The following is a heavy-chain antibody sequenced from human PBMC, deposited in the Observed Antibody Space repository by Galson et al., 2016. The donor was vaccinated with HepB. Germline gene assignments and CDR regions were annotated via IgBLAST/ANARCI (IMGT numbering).Heavy chain of an antibody. V-gene: IGHV5-51*01. Sequence: QSGAEVKKPGESLKISCKGSGYNFTSYWIAWVRQMPGKGLEWMGIIYPGDSDTRYSPSFQGHVTISADKYISTAYLQWSSLKASDTAMYYCVCGPLISEVVVAVDHWGQGTLVTVSS. CDR2: IYPGDSDT. CDR3: VCGPLISEVVVAVDH. J-gene: IGHJ5*02. D-gene: IGHD2-15*01. CDR1: GYNFTSYW.